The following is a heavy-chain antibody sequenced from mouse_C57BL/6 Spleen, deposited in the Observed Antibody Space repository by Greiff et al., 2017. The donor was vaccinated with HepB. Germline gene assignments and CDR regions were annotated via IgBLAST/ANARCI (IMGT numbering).Heavy chain of an antibody. D-gene: IGHD2-4*01. CDR3: ARGAIYYDNLDY. V-gene: IGHV3-6*01. J-gene: IGHJ2*01. CDR1: GYSITGGYY. CDR2: ISYDGSN. Sequence: VQLQQSGPGLVKPSQSLSLTCSVTGYSITGGYYWNWIRQFPGNKLEWMGYISYDGSNNYNPSLKNRISITRDTTKNQFFVKLNSVTTEDTATFYCARGAIYYDNLDYWGQGTTLTVSS.